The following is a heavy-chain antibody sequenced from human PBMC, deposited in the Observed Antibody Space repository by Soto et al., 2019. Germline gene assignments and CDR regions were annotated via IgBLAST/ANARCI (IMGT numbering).Heavy chain of an antibody. J-gene: IGHJ6*02. CDR2: IYYSGST. CDR1: GGSISSYY. D-gene: IGHD6-13*01. Sequence: SETLSLTCTVSGGSISSYYWSWIRQPPGKGLERIRYIYYSGSTNYNPSLKSRVTISVDTSKNQFSLKLSSVTAADTAVYYCARDRGSNSSSWWDYYYYGMDVWGQGTTVTVSS. CDR3: ARDRGSNSSSWWDYYYYGMDV. V-gene: IGHV4-59*01.